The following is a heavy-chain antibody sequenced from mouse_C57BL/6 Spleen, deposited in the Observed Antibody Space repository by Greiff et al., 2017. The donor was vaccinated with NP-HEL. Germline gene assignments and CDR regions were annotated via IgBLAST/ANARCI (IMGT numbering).Heavy chain of an antibody. V-gene: IGHV1-22*01. CDR2: INPNNGGT. J-gene: IGHJ3*01. CDR1: GYTFTDYN. Sequence: EVQLQQSGPELVKPGASVKMSCKASGYTFTDYNMHWVKQSHGKSLEWIGYINPNNGGTSYNQKFKGKATLTVNKSSSTAYMELRSLTSEDSAVYYCARLGDGYYRAWFAYWGQGTLVTVSA. CDR3: ARLGDGYYRAWFAY. D-gene: IGHD2-3*01.